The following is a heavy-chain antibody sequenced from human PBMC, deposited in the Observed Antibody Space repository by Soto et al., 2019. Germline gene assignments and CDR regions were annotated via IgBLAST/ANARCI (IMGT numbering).Heavy chain of an antibody. J-gene: IGHJ4*02. Sequence: EVQLVESGGGLVQPGGSLRLSCAASGVTVSSNYMSWVRQAPGKGLEWGSVIYSGGSTYYADSVKGRFTISRDNSKNTLYLQMNSLRAEDTAVYYCAIHGYNYGGGYFDYWGQGTLVTVSS. CDR3: AIHGYNYGGGYFDY. V-gene: IGHV3-66*04. CDR2: IYSGGST. CDR1: GVTVSSNY. D-gene: IGHD5-18*01.